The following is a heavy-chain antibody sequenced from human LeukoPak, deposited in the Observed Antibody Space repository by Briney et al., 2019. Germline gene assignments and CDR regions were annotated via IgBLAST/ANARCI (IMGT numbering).Heavy chain of an antibody. CDR2: IGTGGGT. Sequence: GGSLRLSCAGSGFTFSSYAMHWVRQAPGKGLEWVSAIGTGGGTYYADSVKGRFTISRDNAKNSLYLQMNSLRAEDMAVYYCARDLRFGELLPYSDYWGQGTLVTVSS. CDR3: ARDLRFGELLPYSDY. J-gene: IGHJ4*02. D-gene: IGHD3-10*01. CDR1: GFTFSSYA. V-gene: IGHV3/OR16-10*01.